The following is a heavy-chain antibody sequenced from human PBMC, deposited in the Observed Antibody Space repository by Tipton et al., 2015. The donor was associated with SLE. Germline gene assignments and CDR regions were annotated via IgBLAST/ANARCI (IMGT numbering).Heavy chain of an antibody. CDR3: ARVIHGDFLLGY. D-gene: IGHD4-17*01. CDR1: GYSFTSYG. Sequence: QSGAEVKKPGASVKVSCKASGYSFTSYGVTWVRQAPGQGPEWMGSISAYNGNIDYAQKFQGRVTMTTDTSTYTAYMELGSLRSEDTAVYYCARVIHGDFLLGYWGQGTLVTVSS. J-gene: IGHJ4*02. V-gene: IGHV1-18*01. CDR2: ISAYNGNI.